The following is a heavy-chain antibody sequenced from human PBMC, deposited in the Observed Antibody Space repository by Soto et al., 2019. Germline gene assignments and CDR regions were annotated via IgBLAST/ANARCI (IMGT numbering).Heavy chain of an antibody. CDR3: AKDWANYDILTGYYYYYGMDV. CDR1: GYTFSSNG. Sequence: QVQLVESGGGVVQPGRSLRLSCAAYGYTFSSNGMHWVRQAPGKGLEWVAVISYDGSNKYYADSVKGRFTISRDNSKNTLYLQMNSLRAEDTAVYYCAKDWANYDILTGYYYYYGMDVWGQGTTVTVSS. J-gene: IGHJ6*02. V-gene: IGHV3-30*18. D-gene: IGHD3-9*01. CDR2: ISYDGSNK.